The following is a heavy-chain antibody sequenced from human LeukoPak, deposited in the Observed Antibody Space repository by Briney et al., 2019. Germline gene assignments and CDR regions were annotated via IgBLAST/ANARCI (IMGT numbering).Heavy chain of an antibody. CDR2: IYYSGRN. CDR3: ARDDSSGYHDAFDI. V-gene: IGHV4-30-4*08. J-gene: IGHJ3*02. Sequence: PSQTLSLTCTVSGGSISSGDYYWSWIRQPPGKGLEWIGYIYYSGRNYYNPSLKSRVTISVDTSKNQFSLKLSSVTAADAAVYYCARDDSSGYHDAFDIWGQGTMVTVSS. CDR1: GGSISSGDYY. D-gene: IGHD3-22*01.